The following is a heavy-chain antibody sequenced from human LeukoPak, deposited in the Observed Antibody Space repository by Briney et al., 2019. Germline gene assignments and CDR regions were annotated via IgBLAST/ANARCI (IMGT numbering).Heavy chain of an antibody. V-gene: IGHV4-30-2*01. CDR2: ISHSGGT. CDR1: GASVSSGDYS. J-gene: IGHJ5*02. CDR3: ARAPDPLCSSFSCYGIDP. D-gene: IGHD2-2*01. Sequence: SRTLSLTCAVSGASVSSGDYSWNWFRQPPGEGLEWIGYISHSGGTSYNPSLTSRVTISVDKSKNQFSLELTSVIAADTAVYYCARAPDPLCSSFSCYGIDPWGQGTLVPVSS.